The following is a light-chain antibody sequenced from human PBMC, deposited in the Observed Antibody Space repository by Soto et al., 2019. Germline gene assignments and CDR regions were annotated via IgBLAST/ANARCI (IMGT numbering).Light chain of an antibody. Sequence: QSALTQPRSVSGSPGQSVTISCTGTSSDVGDYNYVSWYQQYPGKAPKLVIYDVSKRPSGVPDRFSGSKSGNTASLTISGLHAEDEGDYYCCSFAGSYTFWVFGGGTKLTVL. CDR1: SSDVGDYNY. CDR2: DVS. J-gene: IGLJ3*02. CDR3: CSFAGSYTFWV. V-gene: IGLV2-11*01.